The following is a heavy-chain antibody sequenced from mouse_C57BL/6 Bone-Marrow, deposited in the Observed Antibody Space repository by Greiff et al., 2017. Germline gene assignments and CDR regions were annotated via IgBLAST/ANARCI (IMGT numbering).Heavy chain of an antibody. J-gene: IGHJ4*01. CDR3: ALCNYGYAMDY. D-gene: IGHD2-1*01. V-gene: IGHV1-18*01. CDR1: GYTFTDYN. CDR2: INPNNGGT. Sequence: EVQLQQSGPELVKPGASVKIPCMASGYTFTDYNMDWVKQSHGKSLEWIGDINPNNGGTIYNQKFKGKATLTVDKSSSTAYMELRSLTSEDTAVYYCALCNYGYAMDYWGQGTSVTVSS.